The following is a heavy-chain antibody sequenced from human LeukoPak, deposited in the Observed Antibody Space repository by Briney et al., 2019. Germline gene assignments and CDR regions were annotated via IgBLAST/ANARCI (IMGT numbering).Heavy chain of an antibody. Sequence: PGGSLRLSCAASGFNFSSFAMNWVRQAPGKGLEWVAYISGTSGSIYYADSVKGRFSIARDNAKNSLYLQMNSLRAEDTAVYYCARDEPGGRATTNDYWGQGTLVTVSS. CDR1: GFNFSSFA. J-gene: IGHJ4*02. D-gene: IGHD1-26*01. CDR3: ARDEPGGRATTNDY. V-gene: IGHV3-48*01. CDR2: ISGTSGSI.